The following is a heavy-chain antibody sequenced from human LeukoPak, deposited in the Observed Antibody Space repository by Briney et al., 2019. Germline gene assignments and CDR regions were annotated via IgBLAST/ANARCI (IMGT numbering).Heavy chain of an antibody. D-gene: IGHD3-10*01. V-gene: IGHV3-30-3*01. CDR2: ISYDGSNK. CDR3: ARDNPLIITMVRGVMDY. Sequence: GRSLRLSCAASGFTFSSYAMHWVRQAPGKGLEWVAVISYDGSNKYYADSVKGRFTISRDNSKNTLYLQMNSLRAEDTAVYYCARDNPLIITMVRGVMDYWGQGTLVTVSS. J-gene: IGHJ4*02. CDR1: GFTFSSYA.